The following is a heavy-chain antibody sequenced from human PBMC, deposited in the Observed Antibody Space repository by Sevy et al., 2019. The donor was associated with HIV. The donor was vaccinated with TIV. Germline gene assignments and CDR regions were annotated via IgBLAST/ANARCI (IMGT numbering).Heavy chain of an antibody. CDR3: ATIKVTGHIDS. D-gene: IGHD2-21*02. CDR2: ISSRSGAI. Sequence: GGSLRLSCEVSGFPFSSDIVTWVRQAPGKGLEWVSSISSRSGAIDYADPVKGRFAISRDSGKNSVFLHMNSLRAEDTAVYYCATIKVTGHIDSWGQGTLVTVSS. CDR1: GFPFSSDI. J-gene: IGHJ4*02. V-gene: IGHV3-48*01.